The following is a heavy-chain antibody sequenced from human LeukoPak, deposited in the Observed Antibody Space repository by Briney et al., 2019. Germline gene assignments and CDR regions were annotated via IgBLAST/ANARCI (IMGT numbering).Heavy chain of an antibody. Sequence: GASVKVSCKASGYTFTGYYMHWVRQAPGQGLGWMGWINPNTGGTNYAQKFQGRVTMTRDTSITTAYMELSSLRSDDTAVYYCARTDTAMVTVGYWGQGTLVTVSS. J-gene: IGHJ4*02. CDR1: GYTFTGYY. CDR2: INPNTGGT. CDR3: ARTDTAMVTVGY. V-gene: IGHV1-2*02. D-gene: IGHD5-18*01.